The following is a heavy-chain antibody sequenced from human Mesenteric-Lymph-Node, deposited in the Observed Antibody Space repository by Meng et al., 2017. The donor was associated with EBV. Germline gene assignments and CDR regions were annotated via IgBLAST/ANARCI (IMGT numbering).Heavy chain of an antibody. V-gene: IGHV4-39*01. CDR2: IYSGGRT. J-gene: IGHJ4*02. Sequence: QETALGLVRPSRTRSRPRPFSGGSISSSSYYWGWIRQPPGKGLEWIGSIYSGGRTYYSPSLESRVTISVDTSKNQFSLKLNSVTAADTSVYFCASLLIVFGGVIVDYWGQGALVTVSS. D-gene: IGHD3-16*02. CDR3: ASLLIVFGGVIVDY. CDR1: GGSISSSSYY.